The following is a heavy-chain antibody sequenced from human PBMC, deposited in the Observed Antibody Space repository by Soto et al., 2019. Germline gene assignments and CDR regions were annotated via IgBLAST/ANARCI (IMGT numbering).Heavy chain of an antibody. CDR1: GLTFSEYS. J-gene: IGHJ5*02. Sequence: PGGSLRLSCSASGLTFSEYSMHWVRQAPGKGLQYVSTISSDGDITYYADSVKGRFTISRDNSKNTLYLQMNSLRPEDTAVYYCVKVSTFYDILTGYYSTNFFDPWGQGTLVTVS. CDR2: ISSDGDIT. V-gene: IGHV3-64D*06. CDR3: VKVSTFYDILTGYYSTNFFDP. D-gene: IGHD3-9*01.